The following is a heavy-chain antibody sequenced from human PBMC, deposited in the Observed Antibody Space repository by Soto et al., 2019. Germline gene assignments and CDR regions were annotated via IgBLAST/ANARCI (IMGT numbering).Heavy chain of an antibody. CDR2: IYYSGST. CDR3: ARGWYYYDSSGYYNWGRNGFDP. Sequence: QVQLQESGPGLVKPSETLSLTCTVCGGSISSDYWSWIRQPPGKGLEWIGYIYYSGSTNYHPSLRSLLTISLDTSKIQFSLNLSSVTAADTAVYYCARGWYYYDSSGYYNWGRNGFDPWGQVTLVTVST. J-gene: IGHJ5*02. D-gene: IGHD3-22*01. CDR1: GGSISSDY. V-gene: IGHV4-59*01.